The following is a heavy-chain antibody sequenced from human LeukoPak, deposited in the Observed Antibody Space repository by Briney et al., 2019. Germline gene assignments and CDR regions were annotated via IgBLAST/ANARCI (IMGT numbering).Heavy chain of an antibody. Sequence: GRSLRPAFSASALTVGSNGTGSVRPGPGKGRGWGSAISGRGGSTYYADSVKGRFPISRDNSKNTLYLQMNSLRAEDTALYYCARDGYGRNGWAFDIWGQGTMVTVSS. CDR2: ISGRGGST. V-gene: IGHV3-23*01. CDR3: ARDGYGRNGWAFDI. J-gene: IGHJ3*02. CDR1: ALTVGSNG. D-gene: IGHD4-23*01.